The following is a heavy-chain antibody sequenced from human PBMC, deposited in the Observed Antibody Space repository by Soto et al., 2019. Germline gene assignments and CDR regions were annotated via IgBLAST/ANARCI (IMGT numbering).Heavy chain of an antibody. CDR1: GGSFSGYY. CDR2: INHSGST. Sequence: QQWGAGLLKPSETLSLTCAVYGGSFSGYYWSWIRQPPGKGLEWIGEINHSGSTNYNPSLKRRVTIAVDTCKNQFTLKLRSVTAAHTAVYYRARGGWNYYDSSGYPYWGQGTLVTVSS. V-gene: IGHV4-34*01. D-gene: IGHD3-22*01. J-gene: IGHJ4*02. CDR3: ARGGWNYYDSSGYPY.